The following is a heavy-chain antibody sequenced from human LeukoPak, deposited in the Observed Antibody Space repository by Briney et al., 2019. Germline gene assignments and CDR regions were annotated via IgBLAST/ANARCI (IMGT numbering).Heavy chain of an antibody. CDR1: GFSFSDYG. V-gene: IGHV3-30*02. J-gene: IGHJ4*02. D-gene: IGHD6-13*01. Sequence: PGGSLRLSCAASGFSFSDYGMHWVRQAPGKGLEWVSFIRKDGIDTNYVDSVKGRFTISRDTSNKMVYLQMNSLRTGDMAVYYCAKDRAGNSWNFDYWGQGILVAVSS. CDR2: IRKDGIDT. CDR3: AKDRAGNSWNFDY.